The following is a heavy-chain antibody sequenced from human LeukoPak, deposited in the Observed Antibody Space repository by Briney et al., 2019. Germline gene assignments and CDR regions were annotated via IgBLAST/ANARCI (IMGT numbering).Heavy chain of an antibody. Sequence: GGSLRLSCAASGFTFSSYAMHWVRQAPGKGLEWVAVISYDGSNKYYADSVKGRFTIPRDNSQNTLYLQMNSLRAEDTAVYYCASPNCSGGSCYNYYYYYGMDVWGQGTTVTVSS. CDR3: ASPNCSGGSCYNYYYYYGMDV. D-gene: IGHD2-15*01. J-gene: IGHJ6*02. CDR2: ISYDGSNK. V-gene: IGHV3-30-3*01. CDR1: GFTFSSYA.